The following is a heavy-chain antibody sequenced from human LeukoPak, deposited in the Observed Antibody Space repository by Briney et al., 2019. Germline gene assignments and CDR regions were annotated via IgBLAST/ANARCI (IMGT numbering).Heavy chain of an antibody. CDR3: ARISIAVSGGFDY. Sequence: GGSLRLSCAASGFTFSSYSMNWVRQAPGKGLEWVSYISSSSSTIYYADSAKGRFTISRDNAENSLYLQMNSLRAEDTAVYYCARISIAVSGGFDYWGQGTLVTVSS. J-gene: IGHJ4*02. D-gene: IGHD6-19*01. CDR2: ISSSSSTI. CDR1: GFTFSSYS. V-gene: IGHV3-48*01.